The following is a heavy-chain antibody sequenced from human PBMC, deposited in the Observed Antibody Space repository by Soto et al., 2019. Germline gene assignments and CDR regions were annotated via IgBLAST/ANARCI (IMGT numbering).Heavy chain of an antibody. Sequence: EVQLVESGGGLVKPGGSLRLSCAASGFTFSNAWMSWVRQAPGKGLEWVGRIKSKTDGGTTDYAAPVKGRFTISRDDSKNTLYLQMNSLKTEDTAVYYCTTKYYDMSTYYYYMDVWGKGTTVTVSS. CDR1: GFTFSNAW. V-gene: IGHV3-15*01. CDR2: IKSKTDGGTT. CDR3: TTKYYDMSTYYYYMDV. J-gene: IGHJ6*03. D-gene: IGHD3-9*01.